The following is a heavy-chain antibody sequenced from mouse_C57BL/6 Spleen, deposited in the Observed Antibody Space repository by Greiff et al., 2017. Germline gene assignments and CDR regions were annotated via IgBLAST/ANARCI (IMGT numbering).Heavy chain of an antibody. CDR1: GYTFTSYW. CDR3: AIGDYGNYVIAMDY. CDR2: IHPSDSDT. Sequence: VQLQQPGAELVKPGASVKVSCKASGYTFTSYWMHWVKQRPGQGLEWIGRIHPSDSDTNYNQKFKGKATLTVDKSSSTAYMQLSSLTSEDSAVYYCAIGDYGNYVIAMDYWVQGTSVTVSS. D-gene: IGHD2-1*01. V-gene: IGHV1-74*01. J-gene: IGHJ4*01.